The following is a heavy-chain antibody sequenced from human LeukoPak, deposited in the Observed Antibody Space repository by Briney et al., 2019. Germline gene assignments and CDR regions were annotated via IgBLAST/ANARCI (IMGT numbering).Heavy chain of an antibody. Sequence: ASVKVSCKASGYTFTDYYMHWVRQAPGQGLEWMGWISAYNGNTNYAQKLQGRVTMTTDTSTSTAYMELRSLRSDDTAVYYCARDLLLWFGELNDYWGQGTLVTVSS. V-gene: IGHV1-18*04. CDR3: ARDLLLWFGELNDY. CDR2: ISAYNGNT. J-gene: IGHJ4*02. CDR1: GYTFTDYY. D-gene: IGHD3-10*01.